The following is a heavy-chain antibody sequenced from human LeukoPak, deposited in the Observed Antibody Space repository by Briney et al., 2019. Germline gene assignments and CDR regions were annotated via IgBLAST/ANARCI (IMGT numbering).Heavy chain of an antibody. CDR3: ASDIVVVPAAIVHPYYYYGMDV. J-gene: IGHJ6*02. Sequence: GGPLRLSCAASGFTFSNYSMNWVRQAPGKGLEWVSSISSSSNYIYYADSVKGRFTISRDNAKNSLYLQMNSLRAEDTAVYYCASDIVVVPAAIVHPYYYYGMDVWGQGTTVTVSS. V-gene: IGHV3-21*01. CDR2: ISSSSNYI. D-gene: IGHD2-2*01. CDR1: GFTFSNYS.